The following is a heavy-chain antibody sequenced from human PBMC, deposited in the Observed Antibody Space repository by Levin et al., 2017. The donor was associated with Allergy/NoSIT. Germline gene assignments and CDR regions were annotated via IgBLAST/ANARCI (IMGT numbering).Heavy chain of an antibody. CDR3: ARGGPYYCSGVRCYRTNRILDS. V-gene: IGHV4-34*01. J-gene: IGHJ4*02. Sequence: PGGSLRLSCAVYGESFSSYYWSWIRQPPGKGLEWLGEINDRGSTNYNPSLRSRVTVSVDTSKSQVSLKLTSVTAADTAAYYCARGGPYYCSGVRCYRTNRILDSWGQGTRVTVSA. CDR2: INDRGST. D-gene: IGHD2-15*01. CDR1: GESFSSYY.